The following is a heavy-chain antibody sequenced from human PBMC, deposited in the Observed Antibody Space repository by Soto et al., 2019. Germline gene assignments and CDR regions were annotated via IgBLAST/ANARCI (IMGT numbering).Heavy chain of an antibody. D-gene: IGHD6-19*01. CDR2: ISGSGGIT. J-gene: IGHJ4*02. CDR3: PKIERYTSEWPLI. Sequence: EVQLLESGGDLVQPGGSLRLSCAVSGFTISTHGMSWVRQAPGKGLEWVSGISGSGGITYYADSVKGRFTISRDNSKNTLYLHMNRLRAEDTAAYYCPKIERYTSEWPLIWCQGTLVTVSS. V-gene: IGHV3-23*01. CDR1: GFTISTHG.